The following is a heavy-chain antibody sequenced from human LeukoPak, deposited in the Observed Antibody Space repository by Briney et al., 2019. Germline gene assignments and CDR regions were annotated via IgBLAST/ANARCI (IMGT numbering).Heavy chain of an antibody. Sequence: PGGALRLSCAPSGFTFSSSSMNCVRQAPRKGLEWVSSICSSSSFIYYADSVRGGFTISRENAKNSLYLQINSLRAEDTAVYYCTRDRGPTGSYYRDYYDYMDVWGKGTTVTISS. CDR1: GFTFSSSS. J-gene: IGHJ6*03. D-gene: IGHD3-10*01. CDR2: ICSSSSFI. CDR3: TRDRGPTGSYYRDYYDYMDV. V-gene: IGHV3-21*01.